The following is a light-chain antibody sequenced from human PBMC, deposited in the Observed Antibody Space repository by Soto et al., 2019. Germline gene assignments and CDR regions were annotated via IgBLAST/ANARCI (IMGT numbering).Light chain of an antibody. CDR1: SSDVGGYNF. CDR3: CSYAGNNIYV. J-gene: IGLJ1*01. V-gene: IGLV2-8*01. Sequence: QAVVTQPPSASGSPGQSVAISCTGTSSDVGGYNFVSWYQQHPGKAPKLMIYEVTKRPSGVPDRFSGSKSGNTASLTVSGLQAKDEADYYCCSYAGNNIYVFGTGTKLTVL. CDR2: EVT.